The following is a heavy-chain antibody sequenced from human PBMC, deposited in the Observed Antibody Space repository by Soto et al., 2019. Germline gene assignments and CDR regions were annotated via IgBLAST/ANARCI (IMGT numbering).Heavy chain of an antibody. CDR2: IYYSGST. J-gene: IGHJ2*01. V-gene: IGHV4-31*03. Sequence: QVQLQESGPGLVKPSQTLSLTCTVSGGSISSGGYYWSWIRQHPGKGLEWIGYIYYSGSTYYNPSRERRVTMSADPSKNQFSLKLSSVTAADTAVYYCARGRSRQRPLLVTARSYWYFDLWGRGTLVTVSS. CDR1: GGSISSGGYY. D-gene: IGHD2-21*02. CDR3: ARGRSRQRPLLVTARSYWYFDL.